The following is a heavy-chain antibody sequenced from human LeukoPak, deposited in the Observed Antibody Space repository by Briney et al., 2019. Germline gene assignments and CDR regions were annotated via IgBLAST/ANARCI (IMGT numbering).Heavy chain of an antibody. V-gene: IGHV4-59*01. CDR1: GGSISSYY. CDR2: IYYSGST. CDR3: AGSKSCGGDCFSDY. Sequence: PSETLSLTCTVSGGSISSYYWSWIRQPPGKGLEWIGYIYYSGSTNYNPSLKSRVTISVDTSKNQFSLKLSSVTAADTAVYYCAGSKSCGGDCFSDYWGQGTLVTVSS. J-gene: IGHJ4*02. D-gene: IGHD2-21*02.